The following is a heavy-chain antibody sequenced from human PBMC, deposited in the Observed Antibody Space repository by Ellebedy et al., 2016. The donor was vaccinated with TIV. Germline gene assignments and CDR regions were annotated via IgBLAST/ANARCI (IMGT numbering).Heavy chain of an antibody. Sequence: GESLKIPXVASGFTFRSHGIYWARQAPGKGLEWVAAISSDGSNKYYADSVKGRFTISRDNSKNTLYLQMNSLRTDDMAVYYCARGGSSGSSDYWGQGTLVTVSS. CDR1: GFTFRSHG. J-gene: IGHJ4*02. CDR2: ISSDGSNK. CDR3: ARGGSSGSSDY. V-gene: IGHV3-30*03. D-gene: IGHD3-10*01.